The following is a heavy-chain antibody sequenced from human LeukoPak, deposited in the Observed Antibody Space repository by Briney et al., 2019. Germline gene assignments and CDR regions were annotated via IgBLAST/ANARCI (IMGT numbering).Heavy chain of an antibody. CDR2: TNPKNAGT. CDR3: ARTLYIAAVPGGFDY. J-gene: IGHJ4*02. V-gene: IGHV1-2*02. CDR1: GYTFTGHY. D-gene: IGHD6-13*01. Sequence: GASVKVSCKASGYTFTGHYMHWVRQAPGQGLEWMGWTNPKNAGTNFAQRFQGRVTMTRDTSISTVYMELSRLRSDDTALYYCARTLYIAAVPGGFDYWGQGTLVTVSS.